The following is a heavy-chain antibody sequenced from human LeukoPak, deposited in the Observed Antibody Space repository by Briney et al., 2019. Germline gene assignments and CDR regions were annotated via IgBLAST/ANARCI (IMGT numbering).Heavy chain of an antibody. V-gene: IGHV3-21*01. Sequence: AGGSLRLSCAASGFTFSHYSMNWVRQAPGKGLEWVSSISSSSSYIYYADSVKGRFTVSRNNAKNSLYLQMDSLRAEDTAVYYCARVFSGTYLNYHHFDYWGQGTLVTVSS. D-gene: IGHD1-26*01. CDR2: ISSSSSYI. J-gene: IGHJ4*02. CDR3: ARVFSGTYLNYHHFDY. CDR1: GFTFSHYS.